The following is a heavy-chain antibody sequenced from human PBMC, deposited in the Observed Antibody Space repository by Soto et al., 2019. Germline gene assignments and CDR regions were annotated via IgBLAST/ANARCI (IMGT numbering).Heavy chain of an antibody. D-gene: IGHD6-6*01. J-gene: IGHJ4*02. V-gene: IGHV3-23*01. Sequence: SGGSLRLSCAASGFTFSSYAMSWVRQAPGKGLEWVSAISGSGGSTYYADSVKGRFTISRDNSKNTLYLQMNSLRAEDTAVYYCAKEMYSSSSRYMDYWGQGTLVIVSS. CDR2: ISGSGGST. CDR1: GFTFSSYA. CDR3: AKEMYSSSSRYMDY.